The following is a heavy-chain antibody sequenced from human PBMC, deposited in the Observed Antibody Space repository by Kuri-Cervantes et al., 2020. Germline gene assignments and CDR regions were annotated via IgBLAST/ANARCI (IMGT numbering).Heavy chain of an antibody. CDR1: GFTFGDYT. CDR3: TRAYYDFWSGYRRGPQFDY. CDR2: IRSKAYGGTT. V-gene: IGHV3-49*03. Sequence: GESLKISCTASGFTFGDYTMIWFRQAPGKGLEWVGFIRSKAYGGTTEYAASVKGRFTISRDDSKSIAYLQMNSLKTEDTAVYYCTRAYYDFWSGYRRGPQFDYWGQGTLVTVSS. D-gene: IGHD3-3*01. J-gene: IGHJ4*02.